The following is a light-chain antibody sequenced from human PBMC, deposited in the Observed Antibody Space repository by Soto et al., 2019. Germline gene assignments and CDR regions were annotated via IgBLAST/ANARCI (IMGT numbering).Light chain of an antibody. Sequence: QSALTQSPSVSAAPGQQVTISCSGSSSNIGNNYVSWYQQLPGTAPKLLIYDNNKRPSGIPDRFSGSKSGTSGTLDITGLQTEDEADYYCATWDGSLPGEVFGGGTKLTVL. CDR2: DNN. J-gene: IGLJ2*01. CDR1: SSNIGNNY. V-gene: IGLV1-51*01. CDR3: ATWDGSLPGEV.